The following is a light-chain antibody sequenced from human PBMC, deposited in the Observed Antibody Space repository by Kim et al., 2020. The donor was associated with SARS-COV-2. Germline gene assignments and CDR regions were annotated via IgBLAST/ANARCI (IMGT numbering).Light chain of an antibody. J-gene: IGKJ5*01. CDR2: GAS. CDR3: LQNRTYPIT. Sequence: ASMGDRVTITCRASQGIRTDLGWYQQSPGRAPKRLIYGASKLQSGVPSRFSGGGSETEFTLNINRLQPEDFATYFCLQNRTYPITFGQGTRLEIK. V-gene: IGKV1-17*01. CDR1: QGIRTD.